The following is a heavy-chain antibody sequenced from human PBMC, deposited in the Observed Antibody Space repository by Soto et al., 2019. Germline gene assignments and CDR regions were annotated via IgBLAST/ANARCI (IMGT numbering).Heavy chain of an antibody. CDR3: ARGAVWFREPVDY. CDR2: MNPNSGKT. J-gene: IGHJ4*02. CDR1: GYTFTCYD. D-gene: IGHD3-10*01. V-gene: IGHV1-8*01. Sequence: QVQLVQSGAEVKKPGASVKVSCKASGYTFTCYDINWVRQATGQGLEWMRWMNPNSGKTGYAQKFQGRVTMTRNTSISKAYRELSSLRSEDTAVYYCARGAVWFREPVDYWGQGTLVTVSS.